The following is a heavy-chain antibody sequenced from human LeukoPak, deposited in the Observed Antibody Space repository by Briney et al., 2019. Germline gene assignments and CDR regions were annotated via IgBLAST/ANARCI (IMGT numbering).Heavy chain of an antibody. CDR2: INPNSGNT. CDR1: GYTFTGYY. J-gene: IGHJ4*02. D-gene: IGHD3-3*01. Sequence: ASVKVSCKASGYTFTGYYMHWVRQAPGQGLEWMGWINPNSGNTGYAQKFQGRVTMTRNTSISTAYMELSSLRSEDTAVYYCARGRRSVRFLEWLPPTPIDYWGQGTLVTVSS. CDR3: ARGRRSVRFLEWLPPTPIDY. V-gene: IGHV1-8*02.